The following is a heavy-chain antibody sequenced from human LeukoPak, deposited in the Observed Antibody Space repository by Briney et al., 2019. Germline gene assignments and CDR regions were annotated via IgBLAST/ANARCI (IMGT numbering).Heavy chain of an antibody. V-gene: IGHV1-2*02. CDR2: INPNTGGT. Sequence: GASVKVSCKASGYTFTGYYMHWVRQAPGQGLEWLGWINPNTGGTNYAQKFQGRVTMTRDTSISTAYMELSRLRSDDTAVYYCARAGVVPAAKHPLDYWGQGTLVTVSS. CDR3: ARAGVVPAAKHPLDY. CDR1: GYTFTGYY. D-gene: IGHD2-2*01. J-gene: IGHJ4*02.